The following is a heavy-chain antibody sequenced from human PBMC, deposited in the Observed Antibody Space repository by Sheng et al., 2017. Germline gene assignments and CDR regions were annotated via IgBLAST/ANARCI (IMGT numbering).Heavy chain of an antibody. J-gene: IGHJ5*02. CDR3: ARGSISVINPDWFDP. D-gene: IGHD3-22*01. Sequence: EVQLLESGGGLVQPGGSLRLSCAASGFTFTNYAMYWVRQAPGKGLEWVSGISGSGDSTYYADSVKGRFTISRDNSKNTLYVQMNSLRAEDTALYYCARGSISVINPDWFDPWGQGTLVTVSS. CDR1: GFTFTNYA. V-gene: IGHV3-23*01. CDR2: ISGSGDST.